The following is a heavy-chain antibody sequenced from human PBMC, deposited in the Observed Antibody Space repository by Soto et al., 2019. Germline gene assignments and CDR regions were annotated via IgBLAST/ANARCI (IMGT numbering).Heavy chain of an antibody. CDR2: ISYDGSNK. J-gene: IGHJ6*02. D-gene: IGHD1-26*01. Sequence: PGGSLRLSCAASGFTFSSYGMHWVRQAPGKGLEWVAVISYDGSNKYYADSVKGRFTISRDNSKNTLYLQMNSLRAEDTAVYYCAKDRVGGMDVWGQGTTVTVSS. CDR1: GFTFSSYG. V-gene: IGHV3-30*18. CDR3: AKDRVGGMDV.